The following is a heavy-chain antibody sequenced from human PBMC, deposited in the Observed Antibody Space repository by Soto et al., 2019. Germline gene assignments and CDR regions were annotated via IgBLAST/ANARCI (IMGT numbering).Heavy chain of an antibody. CDR2: IYHSGST. CDR1: GYSISSGYY. J-gene: IGHJ4*02. V-gene: IGHV4-38-2*01. Sequence: PSETLSLTCAVSGYSISSGYYWGWIRQPPGKGLEWIGSIYHSGSTYYNPSLKSRVTISVDTSKNQFSLKLSSVTAADTAVYYCARGAIAARPGYFDYWGQGTLVTVSS. D-gene: IGHD6-6*01. CDR3: ARGAIAARPGYFDY.